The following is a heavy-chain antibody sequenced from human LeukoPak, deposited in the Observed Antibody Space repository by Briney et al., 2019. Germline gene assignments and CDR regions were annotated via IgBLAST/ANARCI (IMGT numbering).Heavy chain of an antibody. J-gene: IGHJ5*02. CDR3: ARDTGDYYDSSGYYNAGWFDP. CDR2: IRSDGNNE. V-gene: IGHV3-30*02. D-gene: IGHD3-22*01. Sequence: GGSLRLPCAASGFTFSSDGIHWVRQAPGKGLEWVAFIRSDGNNEFYADSLKGRFTVSRDNSRNNVYLQMNSLRVEDTAVYYCARDTGDYYDSSGYYNAGWFDPWGQGTLVTVSS. CDR1: GFTFSSDG.